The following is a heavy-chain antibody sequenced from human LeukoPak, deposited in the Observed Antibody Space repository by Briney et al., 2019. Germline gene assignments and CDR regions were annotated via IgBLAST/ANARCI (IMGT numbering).Heavy chain of an antibody. CDR1: GFTFRSYA. Sequence: PGGSLRLSCAASGFTFRSYAMSWVRQAPGKGLEWVSTISGSGGSTYYADSVKGRFTISRDNSRNTLYLQMNSLRAEDTAVYYCAKGGGYNYYYFDYWGQGTLVTVSS. CDR3: AKGGGYNYYYFDY. J-gene: IGHJ4*02. V-gene: IGHV3-23*01. D-gene: IGHD5-24*01. CDR2: ISGSGGST.